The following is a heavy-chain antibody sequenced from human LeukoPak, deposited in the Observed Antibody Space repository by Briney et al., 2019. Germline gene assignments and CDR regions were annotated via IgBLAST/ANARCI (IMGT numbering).Heavy chain of an antibody. J-gene: IGHJ5*02. CDR2: IYYSGST. CDR3: AREDDNWFDP. V-gene: IGHV4-59*01. CDR1: GGSISSYY. Sequence: SETLSLTCTVSGGSISSYYWSWIRQPPGKGLEWIGYIYYSGSTNYNPSLKSRVTISVDTSKNQFSLKLSSVTAAGTAVYYCAREDDNWFDPWGQGTLVTVSS.